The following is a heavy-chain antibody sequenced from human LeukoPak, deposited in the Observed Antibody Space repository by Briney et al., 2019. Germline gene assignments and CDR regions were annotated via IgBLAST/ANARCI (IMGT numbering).Heavy chain of an antibody. J-gene: IGHJ4*02. CDR1: GFTFSSYW. V-gene: IGHV3-7*01. Sequence: GGSLRLPCAASGFTFSSYWMSWVRQAPGKGLEWVANIKEHGSEKYYVDSVKGRFTISRDNAKNSLYLQMNSLRAEDTAVYYCARSPTYYDFWSGYKFIDYWGQGTLVTVSS. CDR3: ARSPTYYDFWSGYKFIDY. D-gene: IGHD3-3*01. CDR2: IKEHGSEK.